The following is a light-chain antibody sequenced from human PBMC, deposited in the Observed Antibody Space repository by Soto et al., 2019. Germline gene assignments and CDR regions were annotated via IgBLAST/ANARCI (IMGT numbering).Light chain of an antibody. V-gene: IGLV2-18*01. J-gene: IGLJ1*01. CDR1: SSDIGNHNR. CDR2: EVS. CDR3: SIYTSSSTYV. Sequence: QSVLTLPPSVSGSRGQSFTISCTGTSSDIGNHNRVCWYQQPPGTAPKLMIYEVSNRPSGVPERFSGSKSGNTASLTISGLQAEDEADYYCSIYTSSSTYVFGTGTKVTVL.